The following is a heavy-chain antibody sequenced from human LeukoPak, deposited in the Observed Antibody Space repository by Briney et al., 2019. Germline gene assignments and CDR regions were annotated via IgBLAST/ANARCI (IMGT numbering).Heavy chain of an antibody. CDR2: VYPADSET. Sequence: GESLKISCKVSGYNFPDYWIGWVRQKPGRGLDWLGIVYPADSETRISPSFQGQATISADRSINTAYLHWSRLKASDTAIFYCARHFQNAFDIWGQGTLVTVSS. CDR3: ARHFQNAFDI. J-gene: IGHJ3*02. CDR1: GYNFPDYW. V-gene: IGHV5-51*01.